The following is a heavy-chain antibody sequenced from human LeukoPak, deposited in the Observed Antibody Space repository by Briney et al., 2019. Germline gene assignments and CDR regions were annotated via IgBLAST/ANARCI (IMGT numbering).Heavy chain of an antibody. V-gene: IGHV3-21*01. J-gene: IGHJ4*02. Sequence: GGSLRLSCAASGFTFSSYSMNWVRQAPGKGLEGVSSISSSSSYIYYADSVKGRFTISRDNAKNSLYLQMNSLRAEDTAVYYCARVDFWSGSPRLGFDYWGQGTLVTVSS. CDR2: ISSSSSYI. CDR1: GFTFSSYS. CDR3: ARVDFWSGSPRLGFDY. D-gene: IGHD3-3*01.